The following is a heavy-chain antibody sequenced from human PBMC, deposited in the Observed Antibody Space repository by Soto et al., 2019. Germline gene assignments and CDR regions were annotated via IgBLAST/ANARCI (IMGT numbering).Heavy chain of an antibody. J-gene: IGHJ1*01. V-gene: IGHV1-69*13. CDR2: IIPVFGRP. Sequence: SVKVSCKASGGTFSSCGISWVRQAPGQGLEWMGGIIPVFGRPNYAQRFRGRLTITADESTNTSYVELIDLTSEDTAVYYCAREASGYDFWGQGTQVTVSS. CDR1: GGTFSSCG. D-gene: IGHD5-12*01. CDR3: AREASGYDF.